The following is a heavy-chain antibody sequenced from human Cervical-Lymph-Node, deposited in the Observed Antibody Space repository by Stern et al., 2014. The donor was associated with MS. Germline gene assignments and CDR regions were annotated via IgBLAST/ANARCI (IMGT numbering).Heavy chain of an antibody. Sequence: VQLVESGGEVKKPGASVKVSCKASGYTFTNYGISWVRQAPGQGLEWMGWISAHSCNSKYAQNIQGRVTMTTDTSTDTAYMELRSLTSDDTAVYYCARDQVVVVPAGNGFGPPDVWGQGTTFTVSS. CDR3: ARDQVVVVPAGNGFGPPDV. V-gene: IGHV1-18*01. J-gene: IGHJ6*02. CDR2: ISAHSCNS. D-gene: IGHD2-15*01. CDR1: GYTFTNYG.